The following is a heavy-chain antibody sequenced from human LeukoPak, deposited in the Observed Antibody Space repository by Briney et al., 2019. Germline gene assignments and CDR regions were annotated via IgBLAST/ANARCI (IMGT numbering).Heavy chain of an antibody. Sequence: SETLSLTCTVSGGSISSGDYYWSWIRQPPGKGLEWIGYIYHSGSTYYNPSLKSRLTISVDRSKNHFSLKLSSVTAADTAVYYCVRDIPTGRFDYWGQGTLVTVSS. J-gene: IGHJ4*02. D-gene: IGHD2-2*02. V-gene: IGHV4-30-2*01. CDR1: GGSISSGDYY. CDR2: IYHSGST. CDR3: VRDIPTGRFDY.